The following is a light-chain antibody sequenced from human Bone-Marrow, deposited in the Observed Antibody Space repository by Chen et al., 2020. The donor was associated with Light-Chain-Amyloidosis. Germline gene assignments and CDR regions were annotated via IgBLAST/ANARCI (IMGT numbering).Light chain of an antibody. CDR3: QVWERSSDRPV. CDR1: NIGSTS. Sequence: SYVLTQPSSVSVAPGQTATIACGGNNIGSTSVHWYQQTPGQAPLLVVYDDSDRPSGIPERLSGAKSWNTATLTMSRVEAWDEADYYCQVWERSSDRPVFGGGTKLTVL. CDR2: DDS. J-gene: IGLJ3*02. V-gene: IGLV3-21*02.